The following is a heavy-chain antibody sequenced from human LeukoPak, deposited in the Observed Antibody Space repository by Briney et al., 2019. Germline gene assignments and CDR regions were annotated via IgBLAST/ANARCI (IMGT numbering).Heavy chain of an antibody. CDR3: ARVVGYYDPFDY. CDR1: GFKFFTFA. J-gene: IGHJ4*02. Sequence: GGSLRLSCEASGFKFFTFAMHWVRRAPGKGLEWVAIISYDGSNKYYGDSVKGRFTISRDNAKNSLYLQMNSLRAEDTAVYYCARVVGYYDPFDYWGQGTLVTVSS. D-gene: IGHD3-22*01. V-gene: IGHV3-30*07. CDR2: ISYDGSNK.